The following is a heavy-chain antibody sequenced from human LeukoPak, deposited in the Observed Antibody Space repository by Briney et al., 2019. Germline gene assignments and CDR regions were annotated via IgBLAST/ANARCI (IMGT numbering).Heavy chain of an antibody. CDR3: ASSYYYDSSGYWPHYFDY. J-gene: IGHJ4*02. D-gene: IGHD3-22*01. Sequence: PSETLSLTCTVSGGSINNGGYYWSWIRQHPGKGLEWIGYIYYSGSSYYNPSLRSRVTISVDTSKNHFSLKLSSVTAADTAVYYCASSYYYDSSGYWPHYFDYWGQGTLVTVSS. V-gene: IGHV4-31*03. CDR2: IYYSGSS. CDR1: GGSINNGGYY.